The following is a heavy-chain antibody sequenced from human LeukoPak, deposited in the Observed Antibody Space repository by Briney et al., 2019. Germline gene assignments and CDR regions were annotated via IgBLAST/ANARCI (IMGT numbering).Heavy chain of an antibody. V-gene: IGHV3-30*02. CDR1: GFTFSSYG. D-gene: IGHD3-22*01. Sequence: GGSLRLSCAASGFTFSSYGMHWVRQAPGKGLEWVSFIRYDGSNEYYADSVRGRFTISRDNSKNTLYLQMNSLRAEDTAVYYCARGFRGYDSRLHDYWGQGTLVTVSS. J-gene: IGHJ4*02. CDR2: IRYDGSNE. CDR3: ARGFRGYDSRLHDY.